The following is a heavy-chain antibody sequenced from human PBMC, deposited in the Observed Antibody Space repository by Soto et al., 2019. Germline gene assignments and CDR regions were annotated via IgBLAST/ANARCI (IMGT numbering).Heavy chain of an antibody. V-gene: IGHV5-10-1*01. CDR1: GYRFTSYW. CDR2: IDPSDSYT. CDR3: ARLSAAGEISLNYYYYGMDL. D-gene: IGHD3-16*01. Sequence: XESLRVSCKCSGYRFTSYWISLVLQMPGKGLEWMGRIDPSDSYTNYSPSFQGHVTISAGKSISTAYLQWSSLKASDTAMYYCARLSAAGEISLNYYYYGMDLWGQGTTVTVSS. J-gene: IGHJ6*02.